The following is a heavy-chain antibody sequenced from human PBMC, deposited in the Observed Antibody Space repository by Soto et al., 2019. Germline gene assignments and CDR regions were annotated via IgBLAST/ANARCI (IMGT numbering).Heavy chain of an antibody. CDR2: INSGSTSI. CDR3: AQHRANWIDP. CDR1: GFTFSSYS. J-gene: IGHJ5*02. Sequence: GGSLRLSCAASGFTFSSYSMNWVRQAPGKGLEWVSYINSGSTSIYYTDSVKGRFTISRDNAKNSLYLQMNSLRDEDTAVYYCAQHRANWIDPWGQGTLVTVSS. V-gene: IGHV3-48*02.